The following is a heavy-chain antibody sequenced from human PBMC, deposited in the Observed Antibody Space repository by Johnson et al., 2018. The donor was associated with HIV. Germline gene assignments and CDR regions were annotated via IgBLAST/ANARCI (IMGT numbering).Heavy chain of an antibody. Sequence: QVQLVESGGGVVQPGRSLRLSCAASGFSFSSYAMHWVRQAPGKGLEWVAVVSYDGSERYYADSVKGRFTISRDNSKNTLYLQMNSLRAEDTALYYCAKETRASRSGFDIWGQGTMVTVSS. V-gene: IGHV3-30*04. CDR1: GFSFSSYA. CDR2: VSYDGSER. D-gene: IGHD6-25*01. CDR3: AKETRASRSGFDI. J-gene: IGHJ3*02.